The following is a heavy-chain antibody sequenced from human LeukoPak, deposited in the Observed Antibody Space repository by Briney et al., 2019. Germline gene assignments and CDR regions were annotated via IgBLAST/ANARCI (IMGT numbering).Heavy chain of an antibody. CDR1: GFTFSSYS. V-gene: IGHV3-21*01. CDR2: ISSSSSYI. D-gene: IGHD3-9*01. Sequence: GGSLRLSCAASGFTFSSYSMNWVRQAPGKGLEWVSSISSSSSYIYYADSVKGRFTISRDNAKNSLYLQMNSLRAEDTSVYYCARGYDILALPDYWGQGTLVTVSS. J-gene: IGHJ4*02. CDR3: ARGYDILALPDY.